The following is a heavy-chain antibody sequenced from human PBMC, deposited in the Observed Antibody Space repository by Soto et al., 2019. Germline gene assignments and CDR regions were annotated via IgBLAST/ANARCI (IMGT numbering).Heavy chain of an antibody. CDR2: ISGGADST. J-gene: IGHJ2*01. CDR3: ARCRSTNGYLDL. D-gene: IGHD1-1*01. Sequence: EVQLLESGGGLVQPGGSLRLSCAASGFTFSSYAMSWVRQAPGKGLEWVSGISGGADSTYYADSVKGRFTMSRDKSKHTLYLQLNSLRADDTAVYYCARCRSTNGYLDLWGRGTLVTVSS. V-gene: IGHV3-23*01. CDR1: GFTFSSYA.